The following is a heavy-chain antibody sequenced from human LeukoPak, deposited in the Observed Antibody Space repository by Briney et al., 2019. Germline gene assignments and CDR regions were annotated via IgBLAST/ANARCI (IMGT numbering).Heavy chain of an antibody. J-gene: IGHJ4*02. CDR2: IWYDGSNK. CDR3: ARRAYGDYDNYFDY. CDR1: GFTLSSYG. Sequence: GRSLRLSCAASGFTLSSYGMHWDRQAQGKGLEWVVVIWYDGSNKYYADSVKGRFSISRDNSKNTLYLQMSSLRAEDTAVYYCARRAYGDYDNYFDYWGQGTLVTVSS. D-gene: IGHD4-17*01. V-gene: IGHV3-33*01.